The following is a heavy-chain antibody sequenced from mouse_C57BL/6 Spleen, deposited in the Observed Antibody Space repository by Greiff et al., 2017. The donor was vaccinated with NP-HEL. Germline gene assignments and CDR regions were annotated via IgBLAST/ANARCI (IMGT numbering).Heavy chain of an antibody. D-gene: IGHD1-1*01. CDR2: IDPSDSYT. Sequence: QVQLQQSGAELVMPGASVKLSCKASGYTFTSYWMHWVKQRPGQGLEWIGEIDPSDSYTNYNQKFKGKSTLTVDKSSSTAYMQLSSLTSEDSAVYYCARGEYYGSRGGFAYWGQGTLVTVSA. J-gene: IGHJ3*01. V-gene: IGHV1-69*01. CDR3: ARGEYYGSRGGFAY. CDR1: GYTFTSYW.